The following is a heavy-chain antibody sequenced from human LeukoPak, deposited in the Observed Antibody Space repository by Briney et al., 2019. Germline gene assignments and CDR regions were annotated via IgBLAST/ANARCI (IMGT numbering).Heavy chain of an antibody. CDR2: ISGSGDST. CDR1: GFTFSSNS. J-gene: IGHJ4*02. V-gene: IGHV3-23*01. CDR3: TKWSGFGDD. Sequence: GSLRLSCAASGFTFSSNSITWVRQTPGKGLEWVSGISGSGDSTFYADSVKGRFTISRDNSRNTLYLQMSSLRPEDTAVYYCTKWSGFGDDWGQGTLVTVSS. D-gene: IGHD3-10*01.